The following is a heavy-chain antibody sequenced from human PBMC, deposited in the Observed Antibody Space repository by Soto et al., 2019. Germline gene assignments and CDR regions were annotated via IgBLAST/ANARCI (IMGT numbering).Heavy chain of an antibody. V-gene: IGHV4-39*01. CDR3: ARHLTYCSAGSCYSDFPYYGMDV. CDR2: IYYSGST. D-gene: IGHD2-15*01. Sequence: SDTLSLTCTVSGGSISSSPYHCAWIRQPPGKRLEWIGSIYYSGSTYYNPSLKSRVTISVDTSKNQFSLKLSSVTAADTAVYYCARHLTYCSAGSCYSDFPYYGMDVWGQGTTVT. J-gene: IGHJ6*02. CDR1: GGSISSSPYH.